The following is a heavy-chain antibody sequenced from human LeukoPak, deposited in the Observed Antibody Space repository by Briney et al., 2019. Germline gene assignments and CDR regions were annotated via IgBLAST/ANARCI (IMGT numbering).Heavy chain of an antibody. J-gene: IGHJ4*02. CDR1: GYTFTNFG. Sequence: ASVNVSFKASGYTFTNFGVSWVRQAPGQGLEWMGWISPYNGNTYSAQKFQGRVTMTTDTPTNTAYMDLRSLRSDDTAMYYCARDAILSYYSDGSAYHGFDFWGQGTLVTVSS. CDR2: ISPYNGNT. V-gene: IGHV1-18*01. CDR3: ARDAILSYYSDGSAYHGFDF. D-gene: IGHD3-22*01.